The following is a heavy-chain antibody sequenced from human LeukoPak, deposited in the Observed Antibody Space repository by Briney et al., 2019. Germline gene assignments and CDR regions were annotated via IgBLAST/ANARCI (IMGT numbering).Heavy chain of an antibody. CDR3: ATSARTYIGSSLDY. CDR2: ISGSDTNT. V-gene: IGHV3-23*01. CDR1: GFPFSNYA. D-gene: IGHD2-15*01. Sequence: GGSLRLSCVASGFPFSNYAMSWVRQAPGKGLEWVSVISGSDTNTYYADSVKGRFTISRDNSKNTLYLHMNSLRAEDTALYYCATSARTYIGSSLDYWGQGTLVTVSS. J-gene: IGHJ4*02.